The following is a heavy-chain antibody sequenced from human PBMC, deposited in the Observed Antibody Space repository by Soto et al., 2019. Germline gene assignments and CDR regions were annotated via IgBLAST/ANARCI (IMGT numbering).Heavy chain of an antibody. CDR1: GYTFTSYG. CDR3: ARVLRFLEWLPRPPFDF. CDR2: ISAYNGNT. V-gene: IGHV1-18*04. J-gene: IGHJ4*02. Sequence: ASVKVSCKASGYTFTSYGISWVRQAPGQGLEWMGWISAYNGNTNYAQKLQGRVTMTTDTSTRTAYMELRSLRSEDTAVYYCARVLRFLEWLPRPPFDFWGQGTLVTVSS. D-gene: IGHD3-3*01.